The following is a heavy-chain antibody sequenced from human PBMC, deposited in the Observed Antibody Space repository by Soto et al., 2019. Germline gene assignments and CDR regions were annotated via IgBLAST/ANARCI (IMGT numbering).Heavy chain of an antibody. J-gene: IGHJ4*02. Sequence: GGSLRLSCAASGFSFSSYAMNWVRQAPGKGLEWVSVISGSGDSTYYADSVKGRFTISRDNSKNTLYLQMISLRAEDTAVYYWARDMCAWFLDYWGKAPLVTAS. CDR1: GFSFSSYA. V-gene: IGHV3-23*01. D-gene: IGHD3-3*01. CDR3: ARDMCAWFLDY. CDR2: ISGSGDST.